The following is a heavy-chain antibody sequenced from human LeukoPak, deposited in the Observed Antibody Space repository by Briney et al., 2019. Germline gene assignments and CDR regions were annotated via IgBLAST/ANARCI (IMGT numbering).Heavy chain of an antibody. D-gene: IGHD2-21*02. CDR2: IKQDGSEK. CDR1: GFTFSSYW. Sequence: PGGSLRLSCAASGFTFSSYWTSWVRQAPGKGLEWVANIKQDGSEKYYVDSVKGRFTISRDNAKNSLYLQMNSLRAEDTAVYYCARAMYCGGDCCPFDYWGQGTLVTVSS. V-gene: IGHV3-7*01. J-gene: IGHJ4*02. CDR3: ARAMYCGGDCCPFDY.